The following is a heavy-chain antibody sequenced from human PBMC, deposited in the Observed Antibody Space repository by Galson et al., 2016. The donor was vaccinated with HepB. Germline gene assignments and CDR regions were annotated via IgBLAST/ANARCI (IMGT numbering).Heavy chain of an antibody. CDR3: ARDKVETGTTSWWFDP. D-gene: IGHD1-7*01. Sequence: SVKVSCKASGYIFTSYGISWVRQAPGQGLEWMGWISAYNGNTNYAQKLQGRVTMTTDTSTSTAYMELRSLRSDDTAVYYCARDKVETGTTSWWFDPWGQGTLVTVSS. J-gene: IGHJ5*02. V-gene: IGHV1-18*01. CDR1: GYIFTSYG. CDR2: ISAYNGNT.